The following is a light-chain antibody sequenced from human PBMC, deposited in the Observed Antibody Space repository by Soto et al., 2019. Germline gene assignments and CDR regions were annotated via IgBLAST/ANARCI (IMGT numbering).Light chain of an antibody. CDR1: SSNIGAGYD. V-gene: IGLV1-40*01. CDR2: GNS. CDR3: KSYDSSLSGQV. J-gene: IGLJ1*01. Sequence: QSVLTQPPSVSGAPGQRVTISCTGSSSNIGAGYDVHWYQQLPGTAPKLLIYGNSNRPSGVPDRFSGSKSGTSASLAITGLQVEDEADYYCKSYDSSLSGQVLGTGTKVTVL.